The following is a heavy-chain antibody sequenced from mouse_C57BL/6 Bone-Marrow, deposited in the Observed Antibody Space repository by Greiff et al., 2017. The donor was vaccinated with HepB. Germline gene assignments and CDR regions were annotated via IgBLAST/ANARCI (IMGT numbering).Heavy chain of an antibody. CDR3: ARVGGFAWFAY. J-gene: IGHJ3*01. CDR2: ISNLAYSI. Sequence: DVTLVESGGGLVQPGGSLKLSCAASGFTFSDYGMAWVRQAPRKGPEWVAFISNLAYSIYYADTVTGRFTISRENAKNTLYLEMSSLRSEDTAMYYCARVGGFAWFAYWGQGTLVTVSA. D-gene: IGHD3-1*01. CDR1: GFTFSDYG. V-gene: IGHV5-15*01.